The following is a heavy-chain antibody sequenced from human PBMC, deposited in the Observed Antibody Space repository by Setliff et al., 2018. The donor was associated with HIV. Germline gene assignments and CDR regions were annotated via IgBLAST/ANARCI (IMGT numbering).Heavy chain of an antibody. CDR3: ARVLPYNSALDK. V-gene: IGHV3-66*02. J-gene: IGHJ4*02. D-gene: IGHD6-19*01. Sequence: GGSLRLSCAASGFTLSNTYMAWVRQAPGKRPEWVSTLYGSGDTYHADSVKGRFTLSRDTSKNTMFLQMNSLRYEDTALYYCARVLPYNSALDKWGQGTLVTVSS. CDR2: LYGSGDT. CDR1: GFTLSNTY.